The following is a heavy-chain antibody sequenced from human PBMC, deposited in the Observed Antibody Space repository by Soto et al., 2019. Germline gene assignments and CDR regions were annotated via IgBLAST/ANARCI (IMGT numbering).Heavy chain of an antibody. CDR2: ISYDGSNK. CDR1: GFTFSSYG. V-gene: IGHV3-30*18. J-gene: IGHJ4*02. D-gene: IGHD5-12*01. Sequence: QVQLVESGGGVVQPGRSLRLSCAASGFTFSSYGMHWVRQAPGKGLEWVAVISYDGSNKYYADSVKGRFTISRDNSKNXLYLQMNSLRAEDTAVYYCAKEPPIIVATTPYFDYWGQGTLVTVSS. CDR3: AKEPPIIVATTPYFDY.